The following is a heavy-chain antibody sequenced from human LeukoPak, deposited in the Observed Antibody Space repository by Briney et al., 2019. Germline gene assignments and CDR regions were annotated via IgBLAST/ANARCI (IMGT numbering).Heavy chain of an antibody. Sequence: PGGSLRLSCAASGFTFSSYAMSWVRQAPGKGLEWVSAISGSGGSTYYADSAKGRFTISRDNSKNTLYLQMNSLRAEDTAVYYCAKARLRYFDRDAFDIWGQGTMVTVSS. CDR3: AKARLRYFDRDAFDI. J-gene: IGHJ3*02. CDR1: GFTFSSYA. D-gene: IGHD3-9*01. CDR2: ISGSGGST. V-gene: IGHV3-23*01.